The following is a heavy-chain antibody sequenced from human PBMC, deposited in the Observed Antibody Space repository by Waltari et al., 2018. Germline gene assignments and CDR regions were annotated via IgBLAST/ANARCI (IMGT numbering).Heavy chain of an antibody. J-gene: IGHJ5*02. CDR1: GYTFTSYD. V-gene: IGHV1-8*03. CDR3: VREFSAGTGNWFDP. Sequence: QVQLVQSGAEVKKPGASVKVSCKASGYTFTSYDLHWVPQATGQGLEWMGWMNPNSGNTGYAQKFQGRVTITRNTSISTAYMELSSLRSEDTAVYYCVREFSAGTGNWFDPWGQGTLVTVSS. CDR2: MNPNSGNT. D-gene: IGHD6-19*01.